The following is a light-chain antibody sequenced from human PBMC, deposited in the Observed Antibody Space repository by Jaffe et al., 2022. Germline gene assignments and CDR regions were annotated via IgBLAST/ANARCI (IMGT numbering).Light chain of an antibody. CDR2: GNS. V-gene: IGLV1-40*01. Sequence: QSVLTQPPSVSGAPGQRVTISCTGSSSNIGAGYDVQWYQQLPGTAPKLLIYGNSNRPSGVPDRFSGSKSGTSASLAITGLQAEDEADYYCQSYDSSLTWVFGGGTKLTVL. J-gene: IGLJ3*02. CDR3: QSYDSSLTWV. CDR1: SSNIGAGYD.